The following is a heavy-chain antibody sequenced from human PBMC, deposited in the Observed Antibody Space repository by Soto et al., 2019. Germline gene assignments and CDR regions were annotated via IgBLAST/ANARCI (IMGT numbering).Heavy chain of an antibody. J-gene: IGHJ6*02. V-gene: IGHV5-51*01. D-gene: IGHD6-13*01. CDR1: GYSFTSYW. CDR2: IYPGDSDT. Sequence: GESLQISCKGSGYSFTSYWIGWVRQMPGKGLEWMGFIYPGDSDTRYSPSFQGQVTASADKSISTAYLQWSSLQASYTAMYYGARLGSSSWYSIPPPHGTDVRGHGATVTVS. CDR3: ARLGSSSWYSIPPPHGTDV.